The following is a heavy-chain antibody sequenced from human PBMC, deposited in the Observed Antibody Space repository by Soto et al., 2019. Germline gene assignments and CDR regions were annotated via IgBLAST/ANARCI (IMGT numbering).Heavy chain of an antibody. CDR1: GFTFSSYG. CDR2: ISYDGSNK. J-gene: IGHJ6*02. Sequence: GGSLRLSCAASGFTFSSYGMHWVRQAPGKGLEWVAVISYDGSNKYYADSVKGRFTISRDNSKNTLYLQMNSLRAEDTAVYYCAKDRRAAAVYYYYGMDVWGQGSTV. CDR3: AKDRRAAAVYYYYGMDV. D-gene: IGHD6-13*01. V-gene: IGHV3-30*18.